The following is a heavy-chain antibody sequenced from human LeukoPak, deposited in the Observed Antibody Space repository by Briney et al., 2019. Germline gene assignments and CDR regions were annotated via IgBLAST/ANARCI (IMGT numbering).Heavy chain of an antibody. D-gene: IGHD1-14*01. CDR2: ISSSSSYI. V-gene: IGHV3-21*01. CDR1: GFTFSSYN. CDR3: ARDARNDAFDI. J-gene: IGHJ3*02. Sequence: PGGSLRLSCAASGFTFSSYNMNWVRQAPGKGLEWVSSISSSSSYIYYADSVKGRFTISRDNAKNSLYLQMNSLRAEDTAVYYCARDARNDAFDIWGQGTMVTVSS.